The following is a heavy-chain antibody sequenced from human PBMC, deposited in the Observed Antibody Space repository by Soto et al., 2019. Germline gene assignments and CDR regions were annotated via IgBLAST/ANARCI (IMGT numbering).Heavy chain of an antibody. CDR2: IYISGLT. Sequence: QVQLQESGPGQVKSSETLSLTCTVSGGSMTSYYWSWIRQSAGKGLEWIGRIYISGLTNYNPSLESRVTMSFDTSKNQFSLRLSSVTAADTAVYYCVRENGSYQETCFDPWGHGILVSVSS. CDR3: VRENGSYQETCFDP. J-gene: IGHJ5*02. D-gene: IGHD3-16*02. CDR1: GGSMTSYY. V-gene: IGHV4-4*07.